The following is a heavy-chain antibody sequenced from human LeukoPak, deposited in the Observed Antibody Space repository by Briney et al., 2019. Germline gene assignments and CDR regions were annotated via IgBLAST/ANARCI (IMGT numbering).Heavy chain of an antibody. D-gene: IGHD6-6*01. J-gene: IGHJ4*02. CDR3: ARFWAAARVFDC. Sequence: PSETLSLTCTVSGGSISSGSYYWGWIRQPPGKGLEWIGSIYYSGSTYYNPSLKSRVTISVDTSKNQFSLKLSSVTAADTAVYYCARFWAAARVFDCWGQGTLVTVSS. V-gene: IGHV4-39*01. CDR1: GGSISSGSYY. CDR2: IYYSGST.